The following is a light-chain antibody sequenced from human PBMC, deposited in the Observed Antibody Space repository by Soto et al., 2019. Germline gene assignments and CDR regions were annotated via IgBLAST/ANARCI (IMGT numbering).Light chain of an antibody. CDR2: EVV. CDR1: SSDVGGYDY. CDR3: CSSASSSSYV. V-gene: IGLV2-14*01. Sequence: QCALTQPASVSGSTGLFITISCTGTSSDVGGYDYVSCYQRHPGKAPELMIYEVVNRTSWVSNRFSGSKPGNTASLTIYGCQAEDEDDYYYCSSASSSSYVFGTGTTAPVL. J-gene: IGLJ1*01.